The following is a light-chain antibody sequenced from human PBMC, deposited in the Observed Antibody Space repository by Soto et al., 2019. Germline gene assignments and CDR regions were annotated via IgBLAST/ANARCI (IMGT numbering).Light chain of an antibody. Sequence: QSALTQPASVSGSPGQSITISCTGTSSDVGSYNYVSWYQQHPGKAPKLMIYEVSNRPSGVSNRFSGSNSGNTASLTISGLQAEDEADYYCNSYTSTNTWVFGNATKLTVL. CDR3: NSYTSTNTWV. J-gene: IGLJ1*01. V-gene: IGLV2-14*01. CDR1: SSDVGSYNY. CDR2: EVS.